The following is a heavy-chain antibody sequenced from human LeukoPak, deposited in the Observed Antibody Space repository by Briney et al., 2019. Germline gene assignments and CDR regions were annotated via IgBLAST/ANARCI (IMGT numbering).Heavy chain of an antibody. V-gene: IGHV4-59*03. CDR3: ARESGYVTDPDYYYGMDV. CDR1: GDSITNYY. Sequence: SETLSLTCSVSGDSITNYYWSWIRQPPGQGLEWIGYVYHTGSTNYNPSLKSRGTMSIDTSKSQFTLKLSSVTTADTAVYYCARESGYVTDPDYYYGMDVWGQGATVTVSS. D-gene: IGHD5-12*01. J-gene: IGHJ6*02. CDR2: VYHTGST.